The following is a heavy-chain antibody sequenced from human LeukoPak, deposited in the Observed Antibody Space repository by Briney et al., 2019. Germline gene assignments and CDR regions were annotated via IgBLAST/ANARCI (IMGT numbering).Heavy chain of an antibody. CDR2: FSSNYYYK. CDR1: GFTFSDYY. D-gene: IGHD3-22*01. V-gene: IGHV3-11*06. Sequence: GGSLRLSCAASGFTFSDYYMSWIRQAPGKGLEWISYFSSNYYYKYYTDSVERLSTISRNNNNISLYQKINRLNAVDTAVYSCARHGLYDSTDYWTFQHWGQRTLVSVSS. J-gene: IGHJ1*01. CDR3: ARHGLYDSTDYWTFQH.